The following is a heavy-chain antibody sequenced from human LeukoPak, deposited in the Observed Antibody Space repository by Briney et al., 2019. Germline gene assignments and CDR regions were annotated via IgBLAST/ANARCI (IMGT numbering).Heavy chain of an antibody. D-gene: IGHD2-15*01. V-gene: IGHV1-18*01. CDR1: DYTFTNYG. Sequence: ASVKVSCKGFDYTFTNYGVSWVRQAPGQGLEWLGCISASNGNTNYAQKFQGRVTMTTDTSTRTAYMELKSLRSDDTALYYCARDRDVVVIAAPCYWGQGTLVTVAS. CDR2: ISASNGNT. CDR3: ARDRDVVVIAAPCY. J-gene: IGHJ4*02.